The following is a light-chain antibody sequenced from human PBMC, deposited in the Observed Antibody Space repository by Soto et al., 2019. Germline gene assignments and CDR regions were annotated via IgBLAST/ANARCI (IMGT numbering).Light chain of an antibody. CDR1: QSVSSSY. CDR2: GAS. V-gene: IGKV3D-20*02. Sequence: EIVLTQSPGTLSLSPGERATLSCRASQSVSSSYLAWYQQKPGQAPRLLIYGASTRATGTPARFSGRGSGTDFTLTISSLGTEDSAVYSCQHRNSWPPGAPFGQGTRLAIK. J-gene: IGKJ5*01. CDR3: QHRNSWPPGAP.